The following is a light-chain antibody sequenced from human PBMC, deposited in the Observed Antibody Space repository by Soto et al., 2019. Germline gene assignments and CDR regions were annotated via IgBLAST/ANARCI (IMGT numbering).Light chain of an antibody. CDR3: LQDFNYPWS. Sequence: AIQMTQSPSSLSASVGDRVTITCRASQAIRNDLDWYQQKPGKAPKLLIYGASSLQSGVPSRFSGSGSGTDFTLTLGSLQPEDFATYYCLQDFNYPWSFGQGTKVEIK. J-gene: IGKJ1*01. CDR1: QAIRND. CDR2: GAS. V-gene: IGKV1-6*02.